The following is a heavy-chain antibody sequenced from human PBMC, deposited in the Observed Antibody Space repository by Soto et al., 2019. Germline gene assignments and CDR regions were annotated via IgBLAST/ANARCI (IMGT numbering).Heavy chain of an antibody. CDR1: GDSISSNGYL. Sequence: QMQLQESGPGLVKPSQTLSLTCSVSGDSISSNGYLWTWIRQTPGTGLEWIGHISHSATTYSKPPLKGRVTMSVDTSKNQLSLQMRSVTAADTAVYYCASLIRPPGEEMFGVVLFDWGRGILVTVSS. CDR2: ISHSATT. D-gene: IGHD3-3*01. CDR3: ASLIRPPGEEMFGVVLFD. J-gene: IGHJ4*02. V-gene: IGHV4-30-4*01.